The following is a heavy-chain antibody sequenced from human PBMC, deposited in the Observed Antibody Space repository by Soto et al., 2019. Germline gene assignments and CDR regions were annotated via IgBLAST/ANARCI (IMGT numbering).Heavy chain of an antibody. CDR2: IYYSGST. J-gene: IGHJ2*01. CDR3: ARHPIFFFQAEGGIRFTVPVSAFLLNRSSDL. D-gene: IGHD3-3*01. V-gene: IGHV4-39*01. Sequence: QPPGKGREWIGSIYYSGSTYYNPSLKSRVTISVGPSKNQFSLKLSSVTAADTAVYYCARHPIFFFQAEGGIRFTVPVSAFLLNRSSDL.